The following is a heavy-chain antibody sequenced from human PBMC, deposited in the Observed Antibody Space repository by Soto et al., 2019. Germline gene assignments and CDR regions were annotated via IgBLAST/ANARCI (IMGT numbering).Heavy chain of an antibody. CDR3: ARLHPQWLVLDY. CDR2: IGTAGDT. Sequence: GESLKISCAASGFTFSSYDMHWVRQATGKGLEWVSAIGTAGDTYYPGSVKGRFTISRENAKNSLYLQMNSLRAGDTAVYYCARLHPQWLVLDYWGQGTLVTVSS. CDR1: GFTFSSYD. J-gene: IGHJ4*02. D-gene: IGHD6-19*01. V-gene: IGHV3-13*01.